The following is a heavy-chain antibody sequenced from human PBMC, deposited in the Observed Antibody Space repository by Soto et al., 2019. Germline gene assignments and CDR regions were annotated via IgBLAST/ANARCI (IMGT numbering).Heavy chain of an antibody. V-gene: IGHV1-18*01. D-gene: IGHD1-26*01. CDR2: ISAYNGNT. J-gene: IGHJ3*02. CDR1: GYTFTSYG. Sequence: ASVKVSCKASGYTFTSYGISWVRQAPGQGLEWMGWISAYNGNTNYAQKLQGRVTMTTDTSTSTAYMELRSLRSDDTAVYYCARVGSGSYLGFWAFDIRGQGTMVTVSS. CDR3: ARVGSGSYLGFWAFDI.